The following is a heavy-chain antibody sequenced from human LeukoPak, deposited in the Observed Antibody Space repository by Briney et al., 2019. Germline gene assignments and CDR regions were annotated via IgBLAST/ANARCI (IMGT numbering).Heavy chain of an antibody. CDR1: GGSISSYY. V-gene: IGHV4-4*07. Sequence: SETLSLTCTVSGGSISSYYWSWIRQPAGKGLEWIGRIYTSGSTNYNPSLKSRVTMSVDTSKNQFSLKLSSVTAADTAVYYCARSAASRYCSGGSCSDYDMDVWAKGPRSPSP. CDR2: IYTSGST. CDR3: ARSAASRYCSGGSCSDYDMDV. J-gene: IGHJ6*02. D-gene: IGHD2-15*01.